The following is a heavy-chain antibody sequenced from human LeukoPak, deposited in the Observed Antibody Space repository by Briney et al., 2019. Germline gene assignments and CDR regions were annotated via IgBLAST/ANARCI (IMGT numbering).Heavy chain of an antibody. Sequence: SETLSLTCTVSGYSISSTYYGVWIRQPPGKGLEWIATISHSGNTYYTPSLESRLTISLDTSKKHFSLRLSSVTAADTAVYYCARVNAPVATFDYWGLGTLVAVSS. CDR1: GYSISSTYY. V-gene: IGHV4-38-2*02. J-gene: IGHJ4*02. CDR3: ARVNAPVATFDY. CDR2: ISHSGNT. D-gene: IGHD1-1*01.